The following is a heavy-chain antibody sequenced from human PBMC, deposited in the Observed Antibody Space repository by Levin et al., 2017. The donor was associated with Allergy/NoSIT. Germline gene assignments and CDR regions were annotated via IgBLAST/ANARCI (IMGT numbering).Heavy chain of an antibody. D-gene: IGHD2/OR15-2a*01. J-gene: IGHJ3*02. V-gene: IGHV3-20*01. Sequence: GGSLRLSCAASGFTFDYYGMSWVRQAPGKGLEWVSGINWNGGSTGYADSVKGRLTISRDNAKNSLYLQMNSLRAEDTAVSHCARHRFTMNIHDGFDIWGQGTMVIVSS. CDR3: ARHRFTMNIHDGFDI. CDR1: GFTFDYYG. CDR2: INWNGGST.